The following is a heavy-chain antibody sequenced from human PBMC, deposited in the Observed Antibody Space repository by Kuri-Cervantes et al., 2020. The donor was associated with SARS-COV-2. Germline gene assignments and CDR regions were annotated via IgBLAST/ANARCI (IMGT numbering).Heavy chain of an antibody. J-gene: IGHJ6*02. V-gene: IGHV3-30*01. D-gene: IGHD3-3*01. CDR2: ISYDGSNE. CDR3: AKDVYDFWTAYPQASAAGDYHYYGLDV. CDR1: GFTLRRYA. Sequence: LSLTCAASGFTLRRYAIHWVRQAPGKGLDWVAVISYDGSNEDYADSVKGRFTISRDNSKNTLYLQMNSLRAEDTAVYYCAKDVYDFWTAYPQASAAGDYHYYGLDVWGQGTTVTVSS.